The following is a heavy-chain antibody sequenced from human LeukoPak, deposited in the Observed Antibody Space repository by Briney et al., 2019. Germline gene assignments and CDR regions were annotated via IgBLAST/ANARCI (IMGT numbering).Heavy chain of an antibody. CDR1: GYSFTSYW. D-gene: IGHD3-10*01. CDR3: ARLFMVRGVIITIGAFDI. J-gene: IGHJ3*02. V-gene: IGHV5-51*01. CDR2: IYPGDSDT. Sequence: GESLKISCKGSGYSFTSYWIGWVRQMPGEGLEWMGIIYPGDSDTRYSPSFQGQVTISADKSISTAYLQWSSLEASDTAMYYCARLFMVRGVIITIGAFDIWGQGTMVTVSS.